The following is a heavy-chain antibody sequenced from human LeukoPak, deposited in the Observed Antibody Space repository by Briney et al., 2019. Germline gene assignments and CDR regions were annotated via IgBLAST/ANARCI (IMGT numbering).Heavy chain of an antibody. V-gene: IGHV1-24*01. D-gene: IGHD6-13*01. CDR1: GYTLTELS. CDR3: ATAATYSSSWSFDY. Sequence: ASVKVSCKVSGYTLTELSMHWVRQAPGKGLEWMGGFDPEDGETIYAQKFQGRVTMTEDTSTDTAYMELSSLRSEDTAVYYCATAATYSSSWSFDYWGQGTLVTVSS. CDR2: FDPEDGET. J-gene: IGHJ4*02.